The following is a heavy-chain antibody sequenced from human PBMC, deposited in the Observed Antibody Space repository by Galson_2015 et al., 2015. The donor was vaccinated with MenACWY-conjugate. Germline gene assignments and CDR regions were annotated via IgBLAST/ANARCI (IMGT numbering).Heavy chain of an antibody. CDR1: GFTFSDYW. CDR3: ARGWGSWDPAVY. J-gene: IGHJ4*02. Sequence: SLRLSCAASGFTFSDYWMHWVRQAPGKGLVWVSRLNSDGTTTNYGDSVKGRFTISRDNAKNTVYLQMNNLRAEDTAVYYCARGWGSWDPAVYWGQGTLVTVSS. CDR2: LNSDGTTT. V-gene: IGHV3-74*01. D-gene: IGHD6-13*01.